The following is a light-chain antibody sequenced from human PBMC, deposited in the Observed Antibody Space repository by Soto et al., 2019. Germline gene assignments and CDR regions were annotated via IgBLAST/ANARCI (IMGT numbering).Light chain of an antibody. J-gene: IGKJ4*01. CDR1: QSLLNSDEGDTY. V-gene: IGKV2-40*01. CDR2: TLS. Sequence: DIVMTQTPLSLPVTPGEPASISCRSRQSLLNSDEGDTYLDWYLQKTGQSPKLLIYTLSYRASGVPDRCSGSGSGTDFTLKISRVEAEDGGVYYLMRLREFPLPFGGGTNVEIK. CDR3: MRLREFPLP.